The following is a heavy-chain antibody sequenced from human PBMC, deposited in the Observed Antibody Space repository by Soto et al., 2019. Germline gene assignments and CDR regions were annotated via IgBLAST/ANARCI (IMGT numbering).Heavy chain of an antibody. D-gene: IGHD3-22*01. CDR2: INHSGST. V-gene: IGHV4-34*01. CDR3: ARAPHYYDSSGYYYPHYYYYGMDV. Sequence: QVQLQQWGAGLLKPSETLSLTCAVYGGSFSGYYWSWIRQPPGKGLEWIGEINHSGSTNYNPSLKSRVTISVDTSKNQFSRKLSSVTAADTAVYYCARAPHYYDSSGYYYPHYYYYGMDVWGQGTTVTVSS. CDR1: GGSFSGYY. J-gene: IGHJ6*02.